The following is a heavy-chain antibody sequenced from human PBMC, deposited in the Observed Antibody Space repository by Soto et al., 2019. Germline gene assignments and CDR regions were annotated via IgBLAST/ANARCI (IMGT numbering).Heavy chain of an antibody. D-gene: IGHD3-22*01. J-gene: IGHJ4*02. CDR1: VGSFNRHT. CDR3: ARGWGYDSTDYYYAY. Sequence: QVQLVQSGAEVRKPGSSVRVSCKASVGSFNRHTISWVRQAPGQGLEWMGGIIPVFGTANHAQKFQGRVTIIEEESTSTVYRELSSMRSDDTAIYYCARGWGYDSTDYYYAYWGQGTLVIVSS. CDR2: IIPVFGTA. V-gene: IGHV1-69*01.